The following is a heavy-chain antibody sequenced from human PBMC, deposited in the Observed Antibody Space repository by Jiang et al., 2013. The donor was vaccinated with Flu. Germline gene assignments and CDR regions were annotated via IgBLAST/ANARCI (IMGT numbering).Heavy chain of an antibody. V-gene: IGHV2-70*04. J-gene: IGHJ5*02. CDR2: IDWDDHK. CDR1: GLSLTTRGMR. Sequence: PTQTLTLTCALSGLSLTTRGMRVIWIRQSPGKALEWLARIDWDDHKFYSTSLTTRLTISKDTSKNQVVLRMTNMDPMDTGTYYCARTLGSGWVDPWGQGSLVTVSS. CDR3: ARTLGSGWVDP. D-gene: IGHD6-25*01.